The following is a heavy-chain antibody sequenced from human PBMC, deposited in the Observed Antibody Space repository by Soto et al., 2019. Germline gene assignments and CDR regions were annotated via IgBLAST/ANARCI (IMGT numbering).Heavy chain of an antibody. CDR3: ARGDPQADYYYYMDV. Sequence: ASVKVSCKASGYTFTSYDINWVRQATGQGLEWMGWMNPNSGNTGYAQKFQGRVTMTRNTSISTAYMELSSMRSEDTAAYYYARGDPQADYYYYMDVWGKGTTVTVSS. CDR1: GYTFTSYD. J-gene: IGHJ6*03. V-gene: IGHV1-8*01. CDR2: MNPNSGNT.